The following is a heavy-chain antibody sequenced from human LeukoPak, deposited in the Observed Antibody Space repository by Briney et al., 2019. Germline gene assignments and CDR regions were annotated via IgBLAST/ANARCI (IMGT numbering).Heavy chain of an antibody. D-gene: IGHD3-9*01. V-gene: IGHV1-69*06. Sequence: ASVKVSCKASGGTFSSYAISWVRQAPGQGLEWMGGIIPIFGTANYAQKFQGRVTITADKSTSTAYMELRSLRSDDTAVYYCARDLKEHKYDILTGYYKTNWFDPWGQGTLVTVSS. J-gene: IGHJ5*02. CDR2: IIPIFGTA. CDR3: ARDLKEHKYDILTGYYKTNWFDP. CDR1: GGTFSSYA.